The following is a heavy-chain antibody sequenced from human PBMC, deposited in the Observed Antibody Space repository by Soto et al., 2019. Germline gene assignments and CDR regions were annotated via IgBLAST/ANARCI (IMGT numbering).Heavy chain of an antibody. CDR1: GGTFSSHG. CDR3: ARERSAQYFDF. V-gene: IGHV1-69*06. J-gene: IGHJ4*02. D-gene: IGHD1-26*01. Sequence: QVQLVQSGTVVQRRGSSVKVSCQASGGTFSSHGMAWVRQAPGQGLEWMGGIIPTFGTPTYAPKFQGRVTITADKSTNTAYMELSSLRSEDTGVYYCARERSAQYFDFWGQGTLINASS. CDR2: IIPTFGTP.